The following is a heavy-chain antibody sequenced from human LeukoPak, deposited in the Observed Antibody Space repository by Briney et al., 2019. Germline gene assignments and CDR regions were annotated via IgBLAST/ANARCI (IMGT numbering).Heavy chain of an antibody. CDR3: ARANNFDY. CDR2: ISSSSSYI. Sequence: GGSLRLSCAASGFTFSSYSMNWVRQAPGKGLGWVSSISSSSSYIYYADSMKGRFTISRDNAKNSLYLQMTNLRAEDTAVYSCARANNFDYWGQGSLVTVSS. V-gene: IGHV3-21*01. CDR1: GFTFSSYS. D-gene: IGHD1/OR15-1a*01. J-gene: IGHJ4*02.